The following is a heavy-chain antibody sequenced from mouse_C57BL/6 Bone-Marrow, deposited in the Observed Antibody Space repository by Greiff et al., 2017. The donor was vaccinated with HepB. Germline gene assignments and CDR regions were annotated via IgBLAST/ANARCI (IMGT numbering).Heavy chain of an antibody. Sequence: VKLQQPGAELVKPGASVKLSCKASGYTFTSYWMHWVKQRPGQGLEWIGMIHPNSGSTNYNEKFKSKATLTVDKSSSTAYMQLSSLTSEDSAVYYCARMRHYYGSRGAGFAYWGQGTLVTVSA. D-gene: IGHD1-1*01. CDR3: ARMRHYYGSRGAGFAY. V-gene: IGHV1-64*01. J-gene: IGHJ3*01. CDR1: GYTFTSYW. CDR2: IHPNSGST.